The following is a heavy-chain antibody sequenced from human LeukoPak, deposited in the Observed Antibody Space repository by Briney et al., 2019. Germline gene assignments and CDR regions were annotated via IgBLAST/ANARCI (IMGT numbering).Heavy chain of an antibody. V-gene: IGHV3-15*01. CDR3: TADMPTSSRASDY. J-gene: IGHJ4*02. CDR2: IKSKTDGGTT. Sequence: GGSLRLSCAASGFTFSDAWMSWVRQAPGMGLEWVGRIKSKTDGGTTDYAAPVKGRFTISRDDSKTTLYLQINSLKTDDTAVYYCTADMPTSSRASDYLGQATLVTVSS. D-gene: IGHD1-26*01. CDR1: GFTFSDAW.